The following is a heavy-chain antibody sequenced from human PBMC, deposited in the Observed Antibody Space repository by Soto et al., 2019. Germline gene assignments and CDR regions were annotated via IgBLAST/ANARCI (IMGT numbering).Heavy chain of an antibody. J-gene: IGHJ3*02. CDR3: ARGSRIVVVVAATLRAFDI. V-gene: IGHV4-34*01. CDR2: INHSGST. Sequence: SETLSLTCAVNGGSFSGYYWSWIRQPPGKGLEWIGEINHSGSTSYNPSLNSGVTISVDTSKSQFSLELRSVTAADTAVYFCARGSRIVVVVAATLRAFDIWGQGRMVTVSS. D-gene: IGHD2-15*01. CDR1: GGSFSGYY.